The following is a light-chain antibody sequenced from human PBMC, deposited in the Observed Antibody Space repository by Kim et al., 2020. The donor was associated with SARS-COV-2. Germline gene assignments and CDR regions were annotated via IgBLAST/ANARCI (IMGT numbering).Light chain of an antibody. Sequence: SSELTQDPAVSVALGQTVRITCQGDSLRSYYTTWYQQKPGQAPIVVVYGKNNRPSGIPDRFSGSSSGNTASLTITGTQAGDEADYYCNSRDNNDNVLFGGGTRLTFL. CDR3: NSRDNNDNVL. CDR2: GKN. CDR1: SLRSYY. V-gene: IGLV3-19*01. J-gene: IGLJ2*01.